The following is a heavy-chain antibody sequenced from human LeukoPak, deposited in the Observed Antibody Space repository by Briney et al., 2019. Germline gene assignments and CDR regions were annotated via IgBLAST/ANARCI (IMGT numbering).Heavy chain of an antibody. CDR3: ARDRDGSGWVELDY. J-gene: IGHJ4*02. CDR2: ISSSSSYI. V-gene: IGHV3-21*01. Sequence: GGSLRLSCAASGFTFSSYSMNWVRQAPGKGLEWVSSISSSSSYIYHADSVKGRFTISRDNAKNSLYLQMNSLRAEDTAVYYCARDRDGSGWVELDYWGQGTLVTVSS. D-gene: IGHD6-19*01. CDR1: GFTFSSYS.